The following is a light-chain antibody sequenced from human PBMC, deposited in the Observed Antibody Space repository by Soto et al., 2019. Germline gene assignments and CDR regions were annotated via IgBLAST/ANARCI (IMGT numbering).Light chain of an antibody. CDR2: DAS. V-gene: IGKV3-11*01. CDR3: QKRSNWPQT. CDR1: QSVSSY. Sequence: EIVLTQSPATLSLSPGERATLSCRASQSVSSYLAWYQQKPGQAPRLLIYDASNRATGIPARFSGSGSGTDFTLTISSLEPEDFEVYYCQKRSNWPQTFGQGTKV. J-gene: IGKJ1*01.